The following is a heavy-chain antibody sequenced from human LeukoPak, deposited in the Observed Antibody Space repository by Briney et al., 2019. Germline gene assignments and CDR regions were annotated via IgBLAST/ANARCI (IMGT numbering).Heavy chain of an antibody. CDR1: GGSISRSDYY. D-gene: IGHD3-10*01. CDR3: ARAIGFDDSGRYYPDY. V-gene: IGHV4-39*01. Sequence: SETLSLTCTVSGGSISRSDYYWGWIRQPPGKGLEWIGSVYYSGRTYYNPFLKSQVTISVDTSKNQFSLKVSSVTAADTAVYFCARAIGFDDSGRYYPDYWGQGTLVSVSS. CDR2: VYYSGRT. J-gene: IGHJ4*01.